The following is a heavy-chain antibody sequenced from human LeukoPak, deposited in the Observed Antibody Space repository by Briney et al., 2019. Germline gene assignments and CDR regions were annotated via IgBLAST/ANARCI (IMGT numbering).Heavy chain of an antibody. Sequence: SETLSLTCAVYGGSFSGYYWSWIRQPPGKGLEWIGEINHSGSTNYNPSLKSRVTISVDTSKNQFSLKLSSVTAADTAVYYCARKAAGKSDYWGQGTLVTVSS. D-gene: IGHD6-13*01. CDR1: GGSFSGYY. J-gene: IGHJ4*02. CDR3: ARKAAGKSDY. V-gene: IGHV4-34*01. CDR2: INHSGST.